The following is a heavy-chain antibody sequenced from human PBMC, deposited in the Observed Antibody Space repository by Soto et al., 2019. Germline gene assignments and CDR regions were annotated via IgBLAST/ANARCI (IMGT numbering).Heavy chain of an antibody. J-gene: IGHJ3*02. Sequence: RGGSLRLSCAGSGSTFTDFTMTWVRQAPGKGLEWVSAISGDGLSTYYAGSVKGRFTISRDNSKTTLYLQMNSLRAEDTAVYYCARRPDAFDIWGRGTMVTVSS. CDR1: GSTFTDFT. CDR2: ISGDGLST. CDR3: ARRPDAFDI. V-gene: IGHV3-23*01.